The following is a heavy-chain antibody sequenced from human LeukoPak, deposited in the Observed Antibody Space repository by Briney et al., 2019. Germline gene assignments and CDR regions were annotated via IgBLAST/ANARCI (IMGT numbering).Heavy chain of an antibody. CDR2: ISWNSGSI. D-gene: IGHD3-3*02. CDR3: AKDTSSEWLGYGMDV. J-gene: IGHJ6*02. Sequence: PGRSLRLSCAASGFTFDDYAMHWVRPAPGKGLEWVSGISWNSGSICYAGSVKGRFTISRDNAKNSLYLQMNSLRAEDTALYYCAKDTSSEWLGYGMDVWGQGTTVTVSS. V-gene: IGHV3-9*01. CDR1: GFTFDDYA.